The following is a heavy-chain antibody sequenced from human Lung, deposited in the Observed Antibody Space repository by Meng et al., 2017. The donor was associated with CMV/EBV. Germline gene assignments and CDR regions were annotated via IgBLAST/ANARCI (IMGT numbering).Heavy chain of an antibody. J-gene: IGHJ6*02. CDR3: ARDYYDSGAYYYTEEYYHGLDV. CDR2: TYYRSKWYD. CDR1: GDRVYSNSAA. V-gene: IGHV6-1*01. Sequence: SQTXSLTXAISGDRVYSNSAAWNWIRQSPSRGLEWLGRTYYRSKWYDDYAMAVKSRITINLDTSKNQFSLQLNSVTPEDTAVYYCARDYYDSGAYYYTEEYYHGLDVWGQGXTVTVSS. D-gene: IGHD3-22*01.